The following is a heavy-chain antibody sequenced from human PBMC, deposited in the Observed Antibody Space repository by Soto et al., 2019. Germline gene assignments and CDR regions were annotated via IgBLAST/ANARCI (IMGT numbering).Heavy chain of an antibody. J-gene: IGHJ5*02. CDR1: GGTFSSYA. CDR3: ASGYCSSTSCYWGWFDP. Sequence: GASVKVSCKASGGTFSSYAISGVRQAPGQGLEWMGGIIPIFGTANYAQKFQGRVTITANKSTSTAYMELSSLRSEDTAVYYSASGYCSSTSCYWGWFDPWGQGTLVTVSS. CDR2: IIPIFGTA. V-gene: IGHV1-69*06. D-gene: IGHD2-2*01.